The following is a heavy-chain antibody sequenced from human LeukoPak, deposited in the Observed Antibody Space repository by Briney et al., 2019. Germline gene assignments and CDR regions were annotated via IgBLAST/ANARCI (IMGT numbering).Heavy chain of an antibody. CDR2: IYSGGST. Sequence: GGSLRLSCAASGFSFSNYWMTWVRQAPGKGLEWVSVIYSGGSTYYADSVKGRFTISRDNSKNTLYLQMNSLRAEDTAVYYCARSGSTYSSSWFDYWGQGTLVTVSS. CDR3: ARSGSTYSSSWFDY. J-gene: IGHJ4*02. D-gene: IGHD6-13*01. CDR1: GFSFSNYW. V-gene: IGHV3-53*01.